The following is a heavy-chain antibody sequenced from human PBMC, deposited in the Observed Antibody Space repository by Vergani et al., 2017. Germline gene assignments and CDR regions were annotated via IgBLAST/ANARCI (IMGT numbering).Heavy chain of an antibody. J-gene: IGHJ4*02. Sequence: EVQLLESGGGLVQPGGSLRLSCAASGFTFSSYVMRWVRQAPGKGLEWVSAISGSGGRTYYADSVKGRFTISRDNSKNTLYLQMNSLRAEDTAVYYCAKDLCLLTWPMTTVTTCGLDYWGQGTLVTVSS. CDR1: GFTFSSYV. CDR3: AKDLCLLTWPMTTVTTCGLDY. V-gene: IGHV3-23*01. D-gene: IGHD4-17*01. CDR2: ISGSGGRT.